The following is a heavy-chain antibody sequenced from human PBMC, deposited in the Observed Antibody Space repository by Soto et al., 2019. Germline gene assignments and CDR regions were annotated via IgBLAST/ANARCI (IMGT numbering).Heavy chain of an antibody. CDR1: GFSLSTSGVG. V-gene: IGHV2-5*02. CDR2: IFWDDDE. D-gene: IGHD2-15*01. J-gene: IGHJ4*02. CDR3: AHMTYCSGGSCYDY. Sequence: QITLKESDPTLVKPTQTLTLTCTFSGFSLSTSGVGVGWIRQPPGEALEWLAIIFWDDDERYNPSLMTRLTITKDTSKNQGVLTMTNMDPEDTATYYCAHMTYCSGGSCYDYWGQGTLVTVSS.